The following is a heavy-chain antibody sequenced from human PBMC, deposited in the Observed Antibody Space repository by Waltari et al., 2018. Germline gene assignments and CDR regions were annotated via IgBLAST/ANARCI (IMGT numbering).Heavy chain of an antibody. CDR1: GATFVSYE. CDR2: IIPIFGTP. V-gene: IGHV1-69*14. CDR3: ARDPKGTTVIYDAFDL. Sequence: QVHLVQSGAAVKTPGSSVRVPCKASGATFVSYESNWVRQAPGQGLEWMGRIIPIFGTPIYAQKFQGRVTITADTSTTTAYMELSSLRFEDTAVYYCARDPKGTTVIYDAFDLWGQGTMVSVSS. D-gene: IGHD4-17*01. J-gene: IGHJ3*01.